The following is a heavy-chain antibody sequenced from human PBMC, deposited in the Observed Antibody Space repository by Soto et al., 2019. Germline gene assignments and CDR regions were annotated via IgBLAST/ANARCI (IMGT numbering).Heavy chain of an antibody. Sequence: LRLSCAASGFTFDDYTMHWVRQAPGKGLEWVSLISWDGGSTYYADSVKGRFTISRDNSKNSLYLQMNSLRTEDTALYYCAKGSRPIAVADWFDPWGQGTLVTVSS. CDR2: ISWDGGST. CDR3: AKGSRPIAVADWFDP. V-gene: IGHV3-43*01. J-gene: IGHJ5*02. CDR1: GFTFDDYT. D-gene: IGHD6-19*01.